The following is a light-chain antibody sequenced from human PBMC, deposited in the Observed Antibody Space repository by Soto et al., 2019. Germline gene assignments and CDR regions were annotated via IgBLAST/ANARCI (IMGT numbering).Light chain of an antibody. CDR1: QSVRSN. Sequence: EIVMTQSPATLSVSPGERATLSCRASQSVRSNLAWYQQRPGQVPRLLIYTISTRATGIPARFSGSGSGTEFTLTISSLQSEDFAVYYCQQYNYWPWTFGQGTKVEI. J-gene: IGKJ1*01. V-gene: IGKV3-15*01. CDR3: QQYNYWPWT. CDR2: TIS.